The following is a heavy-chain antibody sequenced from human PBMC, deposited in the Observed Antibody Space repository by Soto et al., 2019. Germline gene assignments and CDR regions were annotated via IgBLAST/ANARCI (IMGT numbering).Heavy chain of an antibody. J-gene: IGHJ3*02. D-gene: IGHD3-22*01. CDR3: ARDHYDPSGHYNSDSFHI. Sequence: SETLSLTCTFSVASISSYYWSCIRHPPGKGLEWIGNIFYSGSTNYNTSLKSRVSMSTDTSKNQFSLQLSSVTAADTAVYYCARDHYDPSGHYNSDSFHIWGQGTMVNLS. CDR2: IFYSGST. CDR1: VASISSYY. V-gene: IGHV4-59*01.